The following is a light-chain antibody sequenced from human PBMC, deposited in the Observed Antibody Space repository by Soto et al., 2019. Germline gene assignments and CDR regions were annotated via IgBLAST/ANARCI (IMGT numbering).Light chain of an antibody. Sequence: EIVLTQSPGTLSLSPGERATLSCRASQSLRNNYLAWYQQKPGQAPRLLFYAASSRAAGIPDRFSGSGSGTDFTLTISRLAPEDFAVYHCQQYGSSPWTFGQGTKVDIK. CDR2: AAS. CDR1: QSLRNNY. CDR3: QQYGSSPWT. V-gene: IGKV3-20*01. J-gene: IGKJ1*01.